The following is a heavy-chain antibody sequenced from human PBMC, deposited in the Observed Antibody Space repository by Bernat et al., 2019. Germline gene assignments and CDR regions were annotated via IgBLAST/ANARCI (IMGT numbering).Heavy chain of an antibody. J-gene: IGHJ4*02. Sequence: EVQLLESGGGLVQPGGSLRLSCAASGFTFSSYAMNWVRQAPGKGLEWVSAISGSGGSTYYADSVKGRFTISRDNSKNTLYLQMNSLRAEDTAVYYCAKVRVRGDTASYFDYWGQGTLVTVYS. CDR1: GFTFSSYA. CDR3: AKVRVRGDTASYFDY. D-gene: IGHD5-18*01. V-gene: IGHV3-23*01. CDR2: ISGSGGST.